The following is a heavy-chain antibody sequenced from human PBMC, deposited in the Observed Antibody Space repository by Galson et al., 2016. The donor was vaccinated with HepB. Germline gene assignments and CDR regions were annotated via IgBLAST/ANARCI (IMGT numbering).Heavy chain of an antibody. J-gene: IGHJ3*02. CDR1: GFTFNDYY. Sequence: SLRLSCAASGFTFNDYYLSWIRQAPGKGLEFVSYISSSSTYKNYADSVQGRFTISRDNANNSLHLQMDSLRVADTAIYYCTRVRETAADDYPFDIWGQGTMVTVSP. D-gene: IGHD6-13*01. V-gene: IGHV3-11*06. CDR3: TRVRETAADDYPFDI. CDR2: ISSSSTYK.